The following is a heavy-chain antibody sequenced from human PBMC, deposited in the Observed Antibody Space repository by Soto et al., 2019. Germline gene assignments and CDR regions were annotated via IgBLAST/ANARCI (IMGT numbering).Heavy chain of an antibody. CDR3: TKYSGTSSGPAA. V-gene: IGHV3-73*02. CDR1: GFSFSDSA. J-gene: IGHJ5*02. CDR2: IRSKGQNYAT. D-gene: IGHD1-26*01. Sequence: EVQLVESGGGLVQPGGSLKLSCAASGFSFSDSAMHWVRQASGKGLEWVGRIRSKGQNYATTYAASVKGRFIISTDESKNTAHLQMNSLKTEDTDVYYCTKYSGTSSGPAALGQGTLVTVSS.